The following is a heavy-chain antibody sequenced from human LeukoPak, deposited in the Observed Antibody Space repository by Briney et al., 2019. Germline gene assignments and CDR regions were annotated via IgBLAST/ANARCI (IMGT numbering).Heavy chain of an antibody. V-gene: IGHV4-59*02. CDR1: GGSVSSYY. CDR3: ARSDHGANSFDY. D-gene: IGHD4/OR15-4a*01. J-gene: IGHJ4*02. Sequence: SETLSLTCTVSGGSVSSYYWSWIRQPPGKGLEWIGYIYYSGSTSYSPSLKSRVTISVDTSKNQFSLKLSSVTDADTAVYYCARSDHGANSFDYWGQGTLVTVSS. CDR2: IYYSGST.